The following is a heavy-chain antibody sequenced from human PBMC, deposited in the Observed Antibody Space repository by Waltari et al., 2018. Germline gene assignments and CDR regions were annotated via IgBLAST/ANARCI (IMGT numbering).Heavy chain of an antibody. V-gene: IGHV4-59*11. CDR1: GGSISSHY. CDR3: ARARGPSGLLSYYYYYGMDV. CDR2: IYYSGSP. Sequence: QVQLQESGPGLVKPSETLSLTCTVSGGSISSHYWRWIRQPPGKRLEWIGYIYYSGSPTSNPSLKSRVTISVDSSKNQFSLKLRSVTAADTAVYYCARARGPSGLLSYYYYYGMDVWGQGTTVTVSS. D-gene: IGHD2-2*01. J-gene: IGHJ6*02.